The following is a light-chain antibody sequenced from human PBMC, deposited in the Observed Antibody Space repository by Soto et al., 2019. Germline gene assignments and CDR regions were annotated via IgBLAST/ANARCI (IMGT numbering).Light chain of an antibody. V-gene: IGLV2-18*01. CDR3: SLYASNGSPF. CDR2: EVN. CDR1: TTDFANYNS. Sequence: QSVLTQPPSVSGSPGQSVTISCTGTTTDFANYNSVSWYQQAPGTAPKVIIYEVNNRPSGTPDRFSGSTSGNTASLTISGLQAEDETDYYCSLYASNGSPFFGTGTKVTVL. J-gene: IGLJ1*01.